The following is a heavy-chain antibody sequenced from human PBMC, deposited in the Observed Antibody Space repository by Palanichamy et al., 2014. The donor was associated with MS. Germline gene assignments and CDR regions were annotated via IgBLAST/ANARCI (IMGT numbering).Heavy chain of an antibody. CDR3: ARATTHLVGGTYYYSGMDV. D-gene: IGHD3-3*01. J-gene: IGHJ6*02. Sequence: QVQLVQSGAEVKKPGASVKVSCKASGYTFTSYYLHWVRQAPGQGLEWMGIINPSGSSTRYPQKFQGRVTMTRDTSTSTVYMELSSLRSEDTAVYCCARATTHLVGGTYYYSGMDVWGQGTTVSVSS. CDR2: INPSGSST. V-gene: IGHV1-46*01. CDR1: GYTFTSYY.